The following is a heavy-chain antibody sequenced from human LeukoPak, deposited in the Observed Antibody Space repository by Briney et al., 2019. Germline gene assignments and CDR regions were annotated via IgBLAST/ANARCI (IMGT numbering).Heavy chain of an antibody. Sequence: GESLKISCKGSGYRFTNYWIAWVRQMPGKGLEWMGIIYPGDSDTRYSPSFQGQVTISADKSISTAYLQWSSLKASDTAMYYCARHQLAYCGGDCHSAGIDAFDIWGQGTMVTVSS. CDR2: IYPGDSDT. J-gene: IGHJ3*02. D-gene: IGHD2-21*02. V-gene: IGHV5-51*01. CDR1: GYRFTNYW. CDR3: ARHQLAYCGGDCHSAGIDAFDI.